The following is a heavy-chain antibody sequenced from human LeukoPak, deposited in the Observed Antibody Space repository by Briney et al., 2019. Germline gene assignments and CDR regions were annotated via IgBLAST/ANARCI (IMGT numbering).Heavy chain of an antibody. D-gene: IGHD3-22*01. CDR3: ARGDSSGYYGLY. CDR2: IIPIFGTA. J-gene: IGHJ4*02. CDR1: GGTFSSYA. Sequence: SVKVSCKASGGTFSSYAISWVRQAPGQGLEWMGRIIPIFGTANYAQKFQGRVTMTTDESTSTAYMELSSLRSEATAVYYCARGDSSGYYGLYWGQGTLVTVSS. V-gene: IGHV1-69*05.